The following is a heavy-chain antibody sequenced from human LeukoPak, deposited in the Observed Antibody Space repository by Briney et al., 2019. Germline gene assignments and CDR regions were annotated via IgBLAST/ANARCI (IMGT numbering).Heavy chain of an antibody. Sequence: GASVKVSCKASGYTFTSYGISWVRQAPGQGLEWMGLISAYNGNTNYAQKLQGRVTMTTDTSTSTAYMELTSLRSDDTAVYYCARAPNYSGSGSPLFDYWGQGTLVTVSS. CDR1: GYTFTSYG. CDR3: ARAPNYSGSGSPLFDY. CDR2: ISAYNGNT. V-gene: IGHV1-18*01. D-gene: IGHD3-10*01. J-gene: IGHJ4*02.